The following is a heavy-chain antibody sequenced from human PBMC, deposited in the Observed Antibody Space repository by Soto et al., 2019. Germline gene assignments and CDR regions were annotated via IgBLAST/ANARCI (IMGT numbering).Heavy chain of an antibody. CDR2: VNPDNGGT. V-gene: IGHV1-2*02. J-gene: IGHJ6*02. CDR3: ARDPRPPSGWLGFWEYGMDV. D-gene: IGHD3-3*01. CDR1: GYTFTGNY. Sequence: QVHLVQSGAEVKKPGASVKVSCKASGYTFTGNYIHWVRQAPGQGLEWMGWVNPDNGGTTSAQKFQGRVTMTRDPSVTTAYMELSRLTSDDTDVYDCARDPRPPSGWLGFWEYGMDVWGQGTTVTVSS.